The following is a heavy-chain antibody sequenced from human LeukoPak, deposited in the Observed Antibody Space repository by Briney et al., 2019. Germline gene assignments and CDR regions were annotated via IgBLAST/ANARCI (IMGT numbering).Heavy chain of an antibody. CDR1: GGSFSGYY. CDR2: INHSGST. Sequence: SETLSLTCAVYGGSFSGYYWSWIRQPPGKGLEWIGEINHSGSTNYNPSLRSRVTISVDTSKNQFSLKLSSVTATDTAVYYCARVITMVRGVIRYGMDVWGKGTTVTVSS. V-gene: IGHV4-34*01. CDR3: ARVITMVRGVIRYGMDV. J-gene: IGHJ6*04. D-gene: IGHD3-10*01.